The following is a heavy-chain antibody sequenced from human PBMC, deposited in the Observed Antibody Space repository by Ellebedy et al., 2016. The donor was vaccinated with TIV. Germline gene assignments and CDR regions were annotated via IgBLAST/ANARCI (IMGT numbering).Heavy chain of an antibody. Sequence: SETLSLTXAVYGGSFSGYYWSWIRQPPGKGLEWIGEINHSGSTNYNPSLKSRVTISVDTSKNQFSLKLSSVTAADTAVYYCARGGPVSGSYWVRGYFDYWGQGTLVTVSS. V-gene: IGHV4-34*01. CDR2: INHSGST. CDR1: GGSFSGYY. J-gene: IGHJ4*02. D-gene: IGHD1-26*01. CDR3: ARGGPVSGSYWVRGYFDY.